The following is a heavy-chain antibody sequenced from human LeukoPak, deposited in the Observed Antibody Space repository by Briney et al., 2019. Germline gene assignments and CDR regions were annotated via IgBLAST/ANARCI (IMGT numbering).Heavy chain of an antibody. CDR2: TSFDGSSQ. CDR3: ARDFAYLYGMDV. CDR1: GFTFSRYA. V-gene: IGHV3-30-3*01. Sequence: PGGSLRLSCAASGFTFSRYALHWVRQTPGKGLEWVALTSFDGSSQYYADFVKGRFTISRDNSKNTLYLQMNSLRAEDTAVYYCARDFAYLYGMDVWGQGTTVTVSS. J-gene: IGHJ6*02.